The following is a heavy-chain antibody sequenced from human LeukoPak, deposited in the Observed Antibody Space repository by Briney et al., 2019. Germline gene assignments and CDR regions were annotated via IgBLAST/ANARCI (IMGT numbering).Heavy chain of an antibody. V-gene: IGHV3-30*02. J-gene: IGHJ4*02. CDR1: GFTFRNYG. D-gene: IGHD6-13*01. CDR2: IRSDGSDK. Sequence: GGSLRLSCAASGFTFRNYGMHWVRRTPGKGLEWVAFIRSDGSDKYYADSVKGRFTISRDNSKNTLYLQMNSLRAEDTAVYYCARDAEYSYSSPLDYWGQGTLVTVSS. CDR3: ARDAEYSYSSPLDY.